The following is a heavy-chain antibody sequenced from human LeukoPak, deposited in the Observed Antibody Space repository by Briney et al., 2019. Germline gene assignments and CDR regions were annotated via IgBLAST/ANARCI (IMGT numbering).Heavy chain of an antibody. J-gene: IGHJ4*02. D-gene: IGHD3-22*01. CDR1: GGSISSYC. CDR3: AGSYYDSSGYISGYYFDY. CDR2: IYYSGST. V-gene: IGHV4-59*01. Sequence: SETLSLTCTVSGGSISSYCWSWIRQPPGKGLEWIGYIYYSGSTNYNPSLKSRVTISVDTSKNQFSLKLSSVTAADTAVYCCAGSYYDSSGYISGYYFDYWGQGTLVTVSS.